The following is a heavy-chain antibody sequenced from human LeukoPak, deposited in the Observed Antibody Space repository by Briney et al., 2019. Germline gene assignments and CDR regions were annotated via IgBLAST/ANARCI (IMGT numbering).Heavy chain of an antibody. CDR2: ISSSGSTI. CDR3: ARHLDYGGFPGYFQH. J-gene: IGHJ1*01. Sequence: PGGSLRLSCAASGFTFSSYEMNWVRQAPGKGLEWVSYISSSGSTIYYADSVKGRFTISRDNAKNSLYLQMNSLRAEDTAVYYCARHLDYGGFPGYFQHWGQGTLVTVSS. D-gene: IGHD4-23*01. CDR1: GFTFSSYE. V-gene: IGHV3-48*03.